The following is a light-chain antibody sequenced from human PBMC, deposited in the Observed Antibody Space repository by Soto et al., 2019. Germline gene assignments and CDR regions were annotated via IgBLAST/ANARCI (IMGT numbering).Light chain of an antibody. CDR1: SSDIGAHNF. CDR2: EVT. Sequence: QSALTQPASVSRSPGQSITLSCAGTSSDIGAHNFVSWYQHHPGKAPKLIIYEVTKWPSGVSTRFSGSKAGNTASLTISGLQAEDEADYYCNSYTLSRTVVFGGGTKLTVL. J-gene: IGLJ2*01. CDR3: NSYTLSRTVV. V-gene: IGLV2-14*01.